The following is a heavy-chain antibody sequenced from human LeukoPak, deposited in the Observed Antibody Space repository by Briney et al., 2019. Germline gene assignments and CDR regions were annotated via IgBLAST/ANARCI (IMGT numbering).Heavy chain of an antibody. Sequence: GASVRVSFRTSGYTFTVYYIHWVRQAPGQGLEWMGWINPNSGGTKYAQKFQGRVTVTRETSISTAYMYMSGLRSDDTAVYYCVRDSSSWGSLNFFVSWGQGTLVTVSS. J-gene: IGHJ5*01. CDR1: GYTFTVYY. CDR3: VRDSSSWGSLNFFVS. CDR2: INPNSGGT. D-gene: IGHD6-13*01. V-gene: IGHV1-2*02.